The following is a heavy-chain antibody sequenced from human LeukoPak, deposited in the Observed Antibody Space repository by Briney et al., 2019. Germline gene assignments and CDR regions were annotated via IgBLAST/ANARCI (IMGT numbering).Heavy chain of an antibody. D-gene: IGHD2-21*02. CDR1: GYTFTGYY. Sequence: GASVKVSCKASGYTFTGYYMHWVRQAPGQGLEWMGWINPNSGGTNYAQKFQGRVTITADKSTSTAYMELSSLRSEDTAVYYCARGVTGAFDIWGQGTMVTVSS. CDR2: INPNSGGT. CDR3: ARGVTGAFDI. J-gene: IGHJ3*02. V-gene: IGHV1-2*02.